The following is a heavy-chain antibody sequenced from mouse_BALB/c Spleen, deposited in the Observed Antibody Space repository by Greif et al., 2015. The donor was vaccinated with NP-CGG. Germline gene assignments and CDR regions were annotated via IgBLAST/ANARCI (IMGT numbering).Heavy chain of an antibody. CDR1: GFTFSSYG. D-gene: IGHD2-13*01. CDR3: ARHDGDYDD. V-gene: IGHV5-6*01. CDR2: ISSGGSYT. J-gene: IGHJ3*01. Sequence: EVQVVESGGDLVKPGGSLKLSCAASGFTFSSYGMSWVRQTPDKRLEWVATISSGGSYTYYPDSVKGRFTISRDNAKNTLYLQMSSLKSEDTAMYYCARHDGDYDDWGQGTLVTVSA.